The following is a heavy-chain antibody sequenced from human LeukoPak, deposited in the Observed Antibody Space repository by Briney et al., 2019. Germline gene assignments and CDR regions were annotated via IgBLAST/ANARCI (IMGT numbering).Heavy chain of an antibody. CDR2: IWYDGSNK. CDR3: ARDWEIAAAGIGY. CDR1: GFTFSSYG. D-gene: IGHD6-13*01. V-gene: IGHV3-33*01. Sequence: PGGSLRLSCAASGFTFSSYGMHWVRQAPGKGLEWVAVIWYDGSNKYYADSVKGRFTISRDNSENTLYLQMNSLRAEDTAVYYCARDWEIAAAGIGYWGQGTLVTVSS. J-gene: IGHJ4*02.